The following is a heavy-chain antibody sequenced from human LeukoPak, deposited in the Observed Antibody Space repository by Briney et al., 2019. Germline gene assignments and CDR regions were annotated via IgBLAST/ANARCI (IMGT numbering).Heavy chain of an antibody. CDR2: ISYDGSNK. V-gene: IGHV3-30*03. Sequence: GGSLRLSCAASGFTFSSYGMHWARQAPGKGLEWVAVISYDGSNKYYADSVKGRFTISRDNSKNTLYLQMNSLRAEDTAVYYCAVVAAPLDAFDIWGQGTMVTVSS. CDR1: GFTFSSYG. CDR3: AVVAAPLDAFDI. D-gene: IGHD2-15*01. J-gene: IGHJ3*02.